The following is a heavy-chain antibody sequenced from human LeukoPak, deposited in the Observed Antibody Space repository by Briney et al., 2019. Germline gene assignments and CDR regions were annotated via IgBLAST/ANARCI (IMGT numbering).Heavy chain of an antibody. CDR2: IKQDGSER. V-gene: IGHV3-7*01. CDR1: GFTFSNSW. J-gene: IGHJ4*02. Sequence: GGSLRLSCAASGFTFSNSWMSWVRQAPGKGLEWVASIKQDGSERYYVDSVKGRFTISRDNAKNSLYLQMNSLRAEDSAVYYCARDNYGRTDYWGQGTLVTVSS. CDR3: ARDNYGRTDY. D-gene: IGHD3-10*01.